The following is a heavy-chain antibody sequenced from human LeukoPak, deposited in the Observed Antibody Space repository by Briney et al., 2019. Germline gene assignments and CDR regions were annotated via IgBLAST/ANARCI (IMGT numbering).Heavy chain of an antibody. D-gene: IGHD6-19*01. V-gene: IGHV3-74*03. Sequence: GGSLRLSCAASGFTFSNSWMHWVRQAPGNGPVWVSRINSDGSSTMYADSAKGRFTISRDNAKDTLYLQMTSLRVEDTAVYYCATAGGSGWYAFDYWGQGTLVTVSS. CDR3: ATAGGSGWYAFDY. CDR2: INSDGSST. CDR1: GFTFSNSW. J-gene: IGHJ4*02.